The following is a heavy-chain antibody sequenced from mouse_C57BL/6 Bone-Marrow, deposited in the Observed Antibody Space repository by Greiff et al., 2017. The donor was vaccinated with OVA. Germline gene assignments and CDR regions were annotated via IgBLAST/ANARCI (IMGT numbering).Heavy chain of an antibody. CDR1: GFSFNTYA. J-gene: IGHJ1*03. V-gene: IGHV10-1*01. Sequence: GGGLVQPKGSLKLSCAASGFSFNTYAMNWVRQAPGKGLEWVARIRSKSNNYATYYADSVKDRFTISRDDSESMLYLQMNNLKTEDTAMYYCVRRGDNGSSPWYFDVWGTGTTVTVSS. D-gene: IGHD1-1*01. CDR3: VRRGDNGSSPWYFDV. CDR2: IRSKSNNYAT.